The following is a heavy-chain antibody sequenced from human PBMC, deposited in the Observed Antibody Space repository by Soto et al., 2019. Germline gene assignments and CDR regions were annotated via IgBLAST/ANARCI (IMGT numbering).Heavy chain of an antibody. Sequence: GGSLRLSCAASGFTFSDYYMSWIRQAPGKGLEWVSYISSSGSTIYYADSVKGRFTISRDNAKNSLYLQMNSLRAEDTAVYYCARDRYCSGGSCYRPDAFDIWGQGTMVTVSS. V-gene: IGHV3-11*01. D-gene: IGHD2-15*01. J-gene: IGHJ3*02. CDR3: ARDRYCSGGSCYRPDAFDI. CDR2: ISSSGSTI. CDR1: GFTFSDYY.